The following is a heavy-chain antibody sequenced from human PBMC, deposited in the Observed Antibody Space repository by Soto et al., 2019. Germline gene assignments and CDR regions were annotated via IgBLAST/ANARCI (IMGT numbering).Heavy chain of an antibody. J-gene: IGHJ6*02. V-gene: IGHV3-64D*08. CDR3: ARGFYGLDV. Sequence: EVQLVESGGGLVQPGGSLRLSCSASGFTLSGRSMHWVRQAPGKGLEYVSGVSPDGNNEYYTDSVKGRFTISRDNSKNTRHLHMRSLRPEDTAVFYCARGFYGLDVWGQGTTVTVSS. CDR1: GFTLSGRS. CDR2: VSPDGNNE.